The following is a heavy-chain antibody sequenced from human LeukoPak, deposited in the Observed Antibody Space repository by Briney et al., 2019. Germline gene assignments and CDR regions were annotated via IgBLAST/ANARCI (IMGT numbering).Heavy chain of an antibody. CDR1: GYAFSNYA. CDR3: ARGIWSDHLVAYFLDP. D-gene: IGHD5-12*01. CDR2: INADNGGT. J-gene: IGHJ5*02. V-gene: IGHV1-3*01. Sequence: GASVKVSCKASGYAFSNYAIHWVRQAPGQGLEWMGWINADNGGTKYSQNLQGRVTTTRDPSARIVYMELSSLRSQDTAVYYCARGIWSDHLVAYFLDPWAQEPLLPVSS.